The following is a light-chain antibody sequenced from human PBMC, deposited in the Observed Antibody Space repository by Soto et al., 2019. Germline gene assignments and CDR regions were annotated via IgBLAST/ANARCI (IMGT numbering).Light chain of an antibody. CDR3: SSYRGGSTLV. Sequence: QSVLTQPASVSGSPGQSITISCSGTSNDVGGYNYVSWYQQHPGKAPKLLIQGVTSQPSGVSDRFSGSKSGNTASLTISGLQAEDEADYYCSSYRGGSTLVFGGGTKVTVL. V-gene: IGLV2-14*01. CDR2: GVT. CDR1: SNDVGGYNY. J-gene: IGLJ1*01.